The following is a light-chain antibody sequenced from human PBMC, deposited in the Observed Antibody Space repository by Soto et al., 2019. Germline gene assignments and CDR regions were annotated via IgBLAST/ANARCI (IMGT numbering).Light chain of an antibody. Sequence: EIVLTQSPGTLSLSPGERATLSCRASQSVSSSYLGWYQQKPGQAPRLLIYGASSRATGIPDRFSGSGSGTDFTLTISRLEPEDFAVYYCQQYGSSPAGFTFGPGTKVDIK. J-gene: IGKJ3*01. CDR2: GAS. CDR1: QSVSSSY. V-gene: IGKV3-20*01. CDR3: QQYGSSPAGFT.